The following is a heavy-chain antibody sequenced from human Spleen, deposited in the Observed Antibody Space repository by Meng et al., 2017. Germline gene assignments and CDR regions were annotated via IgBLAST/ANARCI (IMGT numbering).Heavy chain of an antibody. CDR2: INHSGST. Sequence: SETLSLTCAVYGGSFSGYYWSWIRQPPGKGLEWIGEINHSGSTNYNPSLKSRVTISVDTSKNQFPLKLSSVTAADTAVYYCARSRVTYYYGSGSQFGYWGQGTLVTVSS. CDR3: ARSRVTYYYGSGSQFGY. J-gene: IGHJ4*02. V-gene: IGHV4-34*01. D-gene: IGHD3-10*01. CDR1: GGSFSGYY.